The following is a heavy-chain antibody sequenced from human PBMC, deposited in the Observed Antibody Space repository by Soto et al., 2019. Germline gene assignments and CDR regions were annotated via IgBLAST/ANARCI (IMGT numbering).Heavy chain of an antibody. Sequence: GASVKVSCTASGGTFSSYTISWVRQAPGQGLEWMGRIIPILGIANYAQKFQGRVTITADKSTSTAYMELSSLRSEDTAVYYRASAVDILTGPDAFDIWGQGAMVTVSS. J-gene: IGHJ3*02. CDR1: GGTFSSYT. V-gene: IGHV1-69*02. CDR2: IIPILGIA. CDR3: ASAVDILTGPDAFDI. D-gene: IGHD3-9*01.